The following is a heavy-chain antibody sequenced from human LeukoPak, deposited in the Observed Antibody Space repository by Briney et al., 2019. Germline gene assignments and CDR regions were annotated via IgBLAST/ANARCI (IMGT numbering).Heavy chain of an antibody. V-gene: IGHV1-24*01. CDR1: GYTLTELF. CDR2: FDPEDGET. J-gene: IGHJ4*02. Sequence: ASVKVSCKVSGYTLTELFMHWVRQAPGKGLEWMGGFDPEDGETIYAQKFQGRVTMTEDTSTDTAYMELSSLRSEDTAVYYCATVPGFYGDRRYYGSGSYYYDYWGQGTLVTVSS. CDR3: ATVPGFYGDRRYYGSGSYYYDY. D-gene: IGHD3-10*01.